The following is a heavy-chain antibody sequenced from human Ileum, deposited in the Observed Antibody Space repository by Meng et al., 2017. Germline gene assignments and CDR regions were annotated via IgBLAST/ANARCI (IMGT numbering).Heavy chain of an antibody. Sequence: QVRLVAAVGGVVQPGTFLGLSCGASGVTFSSHGFHWVRQAPGKALEWLAFIAADGSIKKYEESVKGRFTTSRDNSMNTLPLQMNSLRVDDTALYFCARDRGVRWLDSWGQGTLVTVSS. CDR2: IAADGSIK. J-gene: IGHJ5*01. V-gene: IGHV3-33*01. D-gene: IGHD3-3*01. CDR1: GVTFSSHG. CDR3: ARDRGVRWLDS.